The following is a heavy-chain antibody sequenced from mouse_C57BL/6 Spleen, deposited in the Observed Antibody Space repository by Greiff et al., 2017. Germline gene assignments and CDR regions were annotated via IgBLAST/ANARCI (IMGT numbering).Heavy chain of an antibody. J-gene: IGHJ3*01. D-gene: IGHD2-1*01. CDR1: GFNIKDDY. Sequence: EVQLQQSGAELVRPGASVKLSCTASGFNIKDDYMHWVKQRPEQGLEWIGWIDPENGDTEYASKFQGKATITADTSSNTAYLQLSSLTSEDTAVYYCTPIYYGNQAWCAYWGQGTLVTVSA. CDR3: TPIYYGNQAWCAY. V-gene: IGHV14-4*01. CDR2: IDPENGDT.